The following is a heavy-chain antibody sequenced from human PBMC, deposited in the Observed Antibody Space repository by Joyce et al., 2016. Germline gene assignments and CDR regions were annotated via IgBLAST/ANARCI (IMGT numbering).Heavy chain of an antibody. CDR1: GYTFTSYG. D-gene: IGHD1-26*01. CDR2: SSIYNSDT. J-gene: IGHJ3*01. V-gene: IGHV1-18*01. Sequence: QVHLVQSGAEVKKPGTSVKVSCKASGYTFTSYGITWLRQAPGQGLEWMGWSSIYNSDTNYSQKIQGRVTMTTDTFTRTAYMELRSLRSDDTAMYYCARGKRGSYLDAFDVWGQGTVVTVS. CDR3: ARGKRGSYLDAFDV.